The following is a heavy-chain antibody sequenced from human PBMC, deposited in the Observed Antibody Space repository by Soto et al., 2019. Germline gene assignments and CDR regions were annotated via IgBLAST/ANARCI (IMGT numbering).Heavy chain of an antibody. CDR1: GFTFSSYA. D-gene: IGHD4-17*01. V-gene: IGHV3-30-3*01. J-gene: IGHJ4*02. CDR2: ISYDGSNK. CDR3: ARDRWEADYVFDY. Sequence: PGGSLRLSCAASGFTFSSYAMHWVRQAPGKGLEWVAVISYDGSNKYYADSVKGRFTISRDNSKNTLYLQMNSLRAEDTAVYYCARDRWEADYVFDYWGQGTLVTGSS.